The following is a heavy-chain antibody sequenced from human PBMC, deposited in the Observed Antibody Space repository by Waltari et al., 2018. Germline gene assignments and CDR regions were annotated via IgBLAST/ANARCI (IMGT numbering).Heavy chain of an antibody. CDR1: GYTFTSYA. J-gene: IGHJ6*02. V-gene: IGHV7-4-1*02. Sequence: QVQLVQSGSELKKPGASVKVSCKASGYTFTSYAMNWVRQAPGQGLEWMGWINTNTGNPTYAQGFTGRFVFSLDTSVSTAYLQISSLKAEDTAVYYCARAGRWDYDFWSGYSAPRSGYYYGMDVWGQGTTVTVSS. CDR2: INTNTGNP. D-gene: IGHD3-3*01. CDR3: ARAGRWDYDFWSGYSAPRSGYYYGMDV.